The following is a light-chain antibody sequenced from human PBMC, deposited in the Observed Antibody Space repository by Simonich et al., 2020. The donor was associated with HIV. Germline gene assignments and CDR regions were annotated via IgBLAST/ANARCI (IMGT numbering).Light chain of an antibody. Sequence: QSVLTQPPSVSGAPGQRVTISCTGSRSNIGAGYDVHWYLQLPRTAPKLLIYGHDNRPSGVPDRFSASKSGTSASLAITGLQAEDEADYYCQSYDSRQSGWVFGGGIKLTVL. CDR3: QSYDSRQSGWV. CDR2: GHD. V-gene: IGLV1-40*01. J-gene: IGLJ3*02. CDR1: RSNIGAGYD.